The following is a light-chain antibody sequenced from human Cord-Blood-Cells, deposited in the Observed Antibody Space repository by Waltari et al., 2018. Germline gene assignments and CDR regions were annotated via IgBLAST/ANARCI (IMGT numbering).Light chain of an antibody. CDR3: SSYTSSSTLV. CDR1: SSDVGGYNY. J-gene: IGLJ1*01. CDR2: DVS. V-gene: IGLV2-14*01. Sequence: QSALTQPASVSGSPGQSITISYTGTSSDVGGYNYVSWYQQHPGNAPKLMIYDVSNRPSGVSNRFSGSKSGNTASLTISGLQAEDEADYYCSSYTSSSTLVFGTGTKVTVL.